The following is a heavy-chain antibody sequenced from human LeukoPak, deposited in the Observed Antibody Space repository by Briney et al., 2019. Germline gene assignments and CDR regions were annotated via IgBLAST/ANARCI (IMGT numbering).Heavy chain of an antibody. CDR1: GYTFASYG. J-gene: IGHJ4*02. D-gene: IGHD5-24*01. V-gene: IGHV1-8*01. Sequence: ASVKVSCKASGYTFASYGINWVRQATGQGLEWMGWMNPSNGSTGYAQNFQGRLTMTRDSSISTAYMELSSLRSEDTAVYYCARGLEMEVAAYWGQGTPVTVSS. CDR2: MNPSNGST. CDR3: ARGLEMEVAAY.